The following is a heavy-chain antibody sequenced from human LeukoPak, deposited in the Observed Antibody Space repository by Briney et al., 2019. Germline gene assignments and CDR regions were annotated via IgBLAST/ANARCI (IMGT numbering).Heavy chain of an antibody. CDR3: ARDNYGGSGLDY. J-gene: IGHJ4*02. Sequence: PSETLSLTCDVSGGSFSGYYWSWIRQPPGKGLEWIGEINHRGSTNYKPSLKSRVTISVDTSKNQFSLKLNSVTAADTAVYYCARDNYGGSGLDYRAQGTLVTVSS. V-gene: IGHV4-34*01. CDR1: GGSFSGYY. CDR2: INHRGST. D-gene: IGHD5-18*01.